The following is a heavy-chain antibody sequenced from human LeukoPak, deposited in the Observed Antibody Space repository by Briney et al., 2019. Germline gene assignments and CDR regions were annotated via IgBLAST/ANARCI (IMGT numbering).Heavy chain of an antibody. V-gene: IGHV1-18*01. CDR3: ARGGAVVADSNWFDP. CDR1: GYTFTSYG. D-gene: IGHD2-15*01. CDR2: ISAYNGNT. J-gene: IGHJ5*02. Sequence: ASVKVSCKASGYTFTSYGISWVRQAPGQRLEWMGWISAYNGNTNYAQKLQGRVTMTTDTSTSTAYMELRSLRSDDTAVYYCARGGAVVADSNWFDPWGQGTLVTVSS.